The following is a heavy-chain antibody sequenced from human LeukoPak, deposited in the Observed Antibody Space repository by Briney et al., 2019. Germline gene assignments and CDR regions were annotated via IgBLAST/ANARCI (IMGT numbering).Heavy chain of an antibody. Sequence: SETLSLTCTVSGGSISSYYWSWIRQPPGKGLEWIGEINHSGSTNYNPSLKSRVTMSVDTSKNQFSLKLSSVTAADTAVYYCARGSGYSSQAWDYWGQGTLVTVSS. D-gene: IGHD3-3*01. J-gene: IGHJ4*02. CDR1: GGSISSYY. CDR3: ARGSGYSSQAWDY. CDR2: INHSGST. V-gene: IGHV4-59*12.